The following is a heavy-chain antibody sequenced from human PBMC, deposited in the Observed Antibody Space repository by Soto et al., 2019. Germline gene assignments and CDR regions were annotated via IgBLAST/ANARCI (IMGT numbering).Heavy chain of an antibody. D-gene: IGHD3-22*01. CDR2: IYYSGST. CDR3: ARSSYYYDSSGYYFDY. Sequence: PSETLSLTCTVSGGSISSSSYYWGWIRQPPGKGLEWIGSIYYSGSTYYNPSLKSRVTISVDTSKIQFSLKLSSVTAADTAVYYCARSSYYYDSSGYYFDYWGQGTLVTVSS. V-gene: IGHV4-39*01. J-gene: IGHJ4*02. CDR1: GGSISSSSYY.